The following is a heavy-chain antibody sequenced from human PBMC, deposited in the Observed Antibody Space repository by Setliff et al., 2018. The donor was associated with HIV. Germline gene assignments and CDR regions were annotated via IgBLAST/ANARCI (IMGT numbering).Heavy chain of an antibody. CDR1: GLRFSSYD. V-gene: IGHV3-33*05. D-gene: IGHD3-16*02. J-gene: IGHJ1*01. Sequence: GGSLRLSCEASGLRFSSYDLHWVRQAAGKGLEWVAIMSYDGRNKYYADSVKGRFTISRDNSKNTLYLQMNSLRAEDTAVYYCARDSGPYYDYVWGTYRPIYFQHWGQGTLVTVSS. CDR2: MSYDGRNK. CDR3: ARDSGPYYDYVWGTYRPIYFQH.